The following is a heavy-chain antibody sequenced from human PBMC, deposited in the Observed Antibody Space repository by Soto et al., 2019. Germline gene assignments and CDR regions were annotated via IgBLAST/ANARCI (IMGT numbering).Heavy chain of an antibody. CDR1: GFSFSTFE. V-gene: IGHV3-23*01. Sequence: EVQLLESGGGLVQPGGSLRLSCAASGFSFSTFEMSWVRQAPGGGLEWVSFIRDDGSRTYYADAVKGRFTISRDNSKHTLYLQMNSLTAEDPAVYACVKGGWLDFWGQGTLVTVSS. CDR3: VKGGWLDF. CDR2: IRDDGSRT. J-gene: IGHJ5*01. D-gene: IGHD3-16*01.